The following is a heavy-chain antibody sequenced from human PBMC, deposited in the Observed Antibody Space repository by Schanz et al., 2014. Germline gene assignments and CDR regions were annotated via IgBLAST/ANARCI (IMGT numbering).Heavy chain of an antibody. D-gene: IGHD6-13*01. J-gene: IGHJ4*02. CDR3: VKIGYTHWSLDD. CDR1: GFTFSAYW. V-gene: IGHV3-7*01. CDR2: INQAASVQ. Sequence: EEQLVEYGCGLVQPGESLRLSCAASGFTFSAYWMAWVRQAPGKGLEWVAAINQAASVQYYVDSVKGRFTISRDDAKNSHYLQMNSLRVEDTAVFYCVKIGYTHWSLDDWGQGILVTVS.